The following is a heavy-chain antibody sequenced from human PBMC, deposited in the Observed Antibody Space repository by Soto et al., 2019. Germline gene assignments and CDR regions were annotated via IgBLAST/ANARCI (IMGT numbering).Heavy chain of an antibody. CDR2: ISSSGGNT. D-gene: IGHD6-13*01. Sequence: PGGSLRLSCAASGFTFSDYAMTWVRQAPGKGLEWVSGISSSGGNTYYADSVKGRFTITRDNSKNTLSLQMDSLRAEDTAVYYCAKNGASSKTWYMWYYALDVWGQGTTVTVS. V-gene: IGHV3-23*01. J-gene: IGHJ6*02. CDR1: GFTFSDYA. CDR3: AKNGASSKTWYMWYYALDV.